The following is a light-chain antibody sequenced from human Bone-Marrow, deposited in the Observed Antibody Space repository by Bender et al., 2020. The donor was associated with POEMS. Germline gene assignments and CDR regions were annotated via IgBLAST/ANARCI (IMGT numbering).Light chain of an antibody. CDR3: QSYDSDSAV. CDR1: SGNIASSF. CDR2: END. Sequence: LTQPHSVSESPGKTIKISCTRTSGNIASSFVQWYQQRPASAPITLIYENDRRQSGVPDRFSGSIDPSSNSASLPISGLSAEGEGDYYCQSYDSDSAVFGGGTQLTVL. J-gene: IGLJ7*01. V-gene: IGLV6-57*03.